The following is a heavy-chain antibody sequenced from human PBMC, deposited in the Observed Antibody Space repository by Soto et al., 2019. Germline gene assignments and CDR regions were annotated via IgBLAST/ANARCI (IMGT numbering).Heavy chain of an antibody. CDR2: ISWNSGTR. CDR3: TKEVTGWRHYGMDV. CDR1: GFTFDDYA. J-gene: IGHJ6*02. D-gene: IGHD2-21*02. V-gene: IGHV3-9*01. Sequence: PRWSLRLSCVASGFTFDDYAMHWFRQAPGKGLEWVSVISWNSGTRGYADSVKGRFTISRDNAKNSLYLQMNSLRVEDTASYYCTKEVTGWRHYGMDVWGQGTTVTVSS.